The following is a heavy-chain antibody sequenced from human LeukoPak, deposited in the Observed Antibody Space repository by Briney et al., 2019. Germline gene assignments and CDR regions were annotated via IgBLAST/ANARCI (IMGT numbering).Heavy chain of an antibody. Sequence: GGSLRLSCAASGFTFSSYWMSWVRQAPGKGLEWVANIKQDGSEKHYVDSVKGRFTISRDNAKNSLYLQMNSLRAEDTAVYYCARETTVGAIDYWGQGTLVTVSS. V-gene: IGHV3-7*04. CDR3: ARETTVGAIDY. D-gene: IGHD1-26*01. J-gene: IGHJ4*02. CDR1: GFTFSSYW. CDR2: IKQDGSEK.